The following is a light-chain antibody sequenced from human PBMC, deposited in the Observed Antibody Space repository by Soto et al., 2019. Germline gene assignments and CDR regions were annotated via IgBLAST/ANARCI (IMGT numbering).Light chain of an antibody. V-gene: IGLV2-14*01. CDR3: SSYTSSSTPYV. CDR2: EVS. J-gene: IGLJ1*01. CDR1: SSDVGGYNY. Sequence: QPPLTQPASVSGSPGQSITISCTGTSSDVGGYNYVSWYQQHPGKAPKLMIYEVSNRPSGVSNRFSGSKSGNTASLTISGLQAEDEADYYCSSYTSSSTPYVFGTGTKVTVL.